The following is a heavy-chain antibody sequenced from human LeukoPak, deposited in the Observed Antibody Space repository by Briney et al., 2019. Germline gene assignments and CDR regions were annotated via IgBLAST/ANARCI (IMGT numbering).Heavy chain of an antibody. J-gene: IGHJ4*02. CDR2: LYYSGST. CDR1: GGSISSYY. D-gene: IGHD3-3*01. V-gene: IGHV4-59*08. CDR3: ARHGRFTIFGVGAIDY. Sequence: SETLSLTCTVSGGSISSYYWSWIQQPPGKGLEWIGYLYYSGSTNYNPSLKSRVTISVDTSKNQFSLKLSSVTAADTAVYYCARHGRFTIFGVGAIDYWGQGTLVTVSS.